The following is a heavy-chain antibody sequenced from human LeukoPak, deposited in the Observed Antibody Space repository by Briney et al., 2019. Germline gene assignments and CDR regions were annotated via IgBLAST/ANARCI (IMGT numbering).Heavy chain of an antibody. CDR1: GFTFSSYW. CDR3: ARDRVSYCGGDCYSRYFDL. D-gene: IGHD2-21*02. Sequence: PGGSLRLSCAASGFTFSSYWMSWVRQAPGKGLEWVANIKQDGSEKYYVDSVKGRFTISRDNAKNSLYLQMNSLRAEDTAVYYCARDRVSYCGGDCYSRYFDLWGRGTLVTVSS. J-gene: IGHJ2*01. CDR2: IKQDGSEK. V-gene: IGHV3-7*01.